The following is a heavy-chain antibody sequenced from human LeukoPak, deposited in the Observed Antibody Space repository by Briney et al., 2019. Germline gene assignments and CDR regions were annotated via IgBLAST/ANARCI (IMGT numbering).Heavy chain of an antibody. J-gene: IGHJ4*02. V-gene: IGHV1-2*02. CDR1: GYTFTGYY. CDR2: INPNSGGT. CDR3: ARGTRGYYDSSGYYPDY. Sequence: ASVKVSCKASGYTFTGYYMHWVRQAPGQGLEWMGWINPNSGGTNYAQKFQGRVTMTRDTSISTAYMELSRLRSDDTAVYYCARGTRGYYDSSGYYPDYWGQGTLVTVSS. D-gene: IGHD3-22*01.